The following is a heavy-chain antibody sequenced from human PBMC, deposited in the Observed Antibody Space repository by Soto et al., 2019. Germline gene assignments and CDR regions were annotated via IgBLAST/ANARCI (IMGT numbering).Heavy chain of an antibody. V-gene: IGHV4-59*12. J-gene: IGHJ4*02. CDR1: GRSITSYY. D-gene: IGHD3-22*01. CDR3: ARTYDSNGYANEFDS. Sequence: QVVLQESGPGLVKPSETLSLTCSVSGRSITSYYWRWVRQPPGKGLEWIGYIYDNGITSQNPSLKSRVTMSADTSQNHFSLKLTSVTGADTAVYYCARTYDSNGYANEFDSWGQGILVTVTS. CDR2: IYDNGIT.